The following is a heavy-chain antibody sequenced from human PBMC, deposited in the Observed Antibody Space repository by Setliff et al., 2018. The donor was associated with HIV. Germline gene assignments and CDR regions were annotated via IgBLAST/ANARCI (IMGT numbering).Heavy chain of an antibody. CDR3: VRDTEVSSSWSFDY. J-gene: IGHJ4*02. Sequence: GGSLRLSCTASGFDFSEYYLTWIRQAPGKGLQWVSYISSSGTSLHYADSVKGRFTISRDNSKNTIFLQMNGLRGDDTAIYYCVRDTEVSSSWSFDYWGQGTLVTVSS. V-gene: IGHV3-11*01. D-gene: IGHD6-13*01. CDR2: ISSSGTSL. CDR1: GFDFSEYY.